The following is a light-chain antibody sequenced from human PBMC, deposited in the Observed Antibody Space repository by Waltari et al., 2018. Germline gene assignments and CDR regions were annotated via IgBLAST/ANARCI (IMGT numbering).Light chain of an antibody. Sequence: NFMLTQPHSASQSPVKTLTISCTRSSGSIASNSVPWYQQRPGRAPITVIYEDNERPSGVPDRFSGSIDSSSNSASLTISGLKTEDEADYYCQSYNSSNVIFGGGTKLTVL. CDR1: SGSIASNS. CDR3: QSYNSSNVI. V-gene: IGLV6-57*04. CDR2: EDN. J-gene: IGLJ2*01.